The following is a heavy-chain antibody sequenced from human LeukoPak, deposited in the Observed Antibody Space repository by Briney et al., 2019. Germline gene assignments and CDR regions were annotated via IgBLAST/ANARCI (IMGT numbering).Heavy chain of an antibody. Sequence: SETLSLTCTVSGGSISSYYWSWIRQPPGKGLEWIGYIYYSGSTNYNPSLKGRVTISVDTSKNQFSLKLSSVTAADTAVYYCARDRVGWFDPWGQGTLVTVSS. D-gene: IGHD5/OR15-5a*01. CDR2: IYYSGST. V-gene: IGHV4-59*01. J-gene: IGHJ5*02. CDR1: GGSISSYY. CDR3: ARDRVGWFDP.